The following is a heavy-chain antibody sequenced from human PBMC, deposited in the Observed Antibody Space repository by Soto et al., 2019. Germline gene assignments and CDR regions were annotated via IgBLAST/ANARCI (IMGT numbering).Heavy chain of an antibody. CDR1: GFTVSSNY. CDR3: ARDRKVAYSYYYGMDV. D-gene: IGHD2-15*01. Sequence: GGSLRLSCAASGFTVSSNYMSWVRQAPGKGLEWVSVIYSGGSTYYADSVKGRFTISRDNSKNTLYLQMNSLRAEDTAVYYCARDRKVAYSYYYGMDVWGQWTTVTVSS. J-gene: IGHJ6*02. V-gene: IGHV3-66*01. CDR2: IYSGGST.